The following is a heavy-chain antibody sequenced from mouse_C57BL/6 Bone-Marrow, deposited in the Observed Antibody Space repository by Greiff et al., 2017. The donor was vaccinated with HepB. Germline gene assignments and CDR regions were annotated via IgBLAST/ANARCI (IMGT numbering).Heavy chain of an antibody. V-gene: IGHV1-42*01. J-gene: IGHJ1*03. CDR2: INPSTGGT. CDR1: GYSFTGYY. D-gene: IGHD1-1*02. Sequence: VQLQQSGPELVKPGASVKISCKASGYSFTGYYMNWVKQSPEKSLEWIGEINPSTGGTTYNQKFKAKATLTVDKSSSTAYMQLKSLTSEDSAVYYCARRVGWYFDVWGTGTTVTFSS. CDR3: ARRVGWYFDV.